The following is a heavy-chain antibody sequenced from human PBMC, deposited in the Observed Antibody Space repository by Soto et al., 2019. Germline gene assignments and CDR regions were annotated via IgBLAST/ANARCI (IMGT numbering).Heavy chain of an antibody. CDR1: GITFSSDG. CDR3: AKDLGSCLDY. Sequence: QVQRVESGGGVVTPGRSLRLSCAASGITFSSDGMHWVRQAPGKGLEWVAVISNDGSNNYYADSVKARFTISRDNSKNTLYLQMNSLRAEDTAVYYCAKDLGSCLDYWGQGTLVTVSS. J-gene: IGHJ4*02. V-gene: IGHV3-30*18. D-gene: IGHD1-26*01. CDR2: ISNDGSNN.